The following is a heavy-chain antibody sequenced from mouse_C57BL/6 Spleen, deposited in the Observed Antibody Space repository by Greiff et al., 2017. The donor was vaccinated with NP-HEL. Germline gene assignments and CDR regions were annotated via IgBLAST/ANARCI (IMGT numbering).Heavy chain of an antibody. Sequence: VQLQESGAELVRPGASVTLSCKASGYTFTDYEMHWVKQTPVHGLEWIGAIDPETGGTAYNQKFKGKAILTADKSSSTAYMELRSLTSEDSAVYYCTRKAYAMDYWGQGTSVTVSS. CDR2: IDPETGGT. V-gene: IGHV1-15*01. J-gene: IGHJ4*01. CDR1: GYTFTDYE. CDR3: TRKAYAMDY.